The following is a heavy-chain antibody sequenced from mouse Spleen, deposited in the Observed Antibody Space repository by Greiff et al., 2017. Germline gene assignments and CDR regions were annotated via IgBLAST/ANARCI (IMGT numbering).Heavy chain of an antibody. Sequence: EVHLVESGGGLVKPGGSLKLSCEASGFTFSDYGMAWVRQTPGKGPEWVAVISNLACSIYYAENVKGRFTISREKAKNTLYLEMSSLRSEDTAMYYFARGVRGSYWGQGTLVTVSA. V-gene: IGHV5-15*01. CDR2: ISNLACSI. D-gene: IGHD2-14*01. J-gene: IGHJ3*01. CDR1: GFTFSDYG. CDR3: ARGVRGSY.